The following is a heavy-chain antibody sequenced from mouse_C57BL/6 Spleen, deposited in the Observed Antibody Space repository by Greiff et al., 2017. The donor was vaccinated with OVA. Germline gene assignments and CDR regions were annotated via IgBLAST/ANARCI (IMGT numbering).Heavy chain of an antibody. D-gene: IGHD3-3*01. CDR2: INPSNGGT. CDR1: GYTFTSYW. Sequence: VQLQQPGTELVKPGASVKLSCKASGYTFTSYWMHWVKQRPGQGLEWIGNINPSNGGTNYNEKFKSKATLTVDKTSSTAYMQLSGQTSEDCPVYEGACGGQNAGPEYYFDYWGQGTTLTVSS. CDR3: ACGGQNAGPEYYFDY. J-gene: IGHJ2*01. V-gene: IGHV1-53*01.